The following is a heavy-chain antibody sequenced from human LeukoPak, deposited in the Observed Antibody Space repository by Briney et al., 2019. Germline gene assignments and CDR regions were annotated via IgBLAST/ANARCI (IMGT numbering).Heavy chain of an antibody. V-gene: IGHV3-15*01. CDR3: TRLGYCSSTSCYYYYGMDV. CDR2: IKSKTDGGTT. D-gene: IGHD2-2*01. Sequence: GGSLRLSCAASGFTFSNAWMTWVRQAPGKGREGVGRIKSKTDGGTTDYAAPGKGRFTISRDDSKNTLYLQMNSLKTEDTAVYYCTRLGYCSSTSCYYYYGMDVWGQGTTVTVSS. CDR1: GFTFSNAW. J-gene: IGHJ6*02.